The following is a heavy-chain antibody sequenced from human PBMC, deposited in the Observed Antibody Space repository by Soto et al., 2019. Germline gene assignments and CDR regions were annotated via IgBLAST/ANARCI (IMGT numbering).Heavy chain of an antibody. Sequence: PGGSLRLSCAASGFTFSSFAMSWVRQAPGKGLEWVSAISGSGGSTYYADSVKGRFTISRDNSKNTLYLQMNSLRAEDTAVYYCAKDLGPSFLVAAAGTGYWGQGTLVTVSS. D-gene: IGHD6-13*01. CDR2: ISGSGGST. CDR3: AKDLGPSFLVAAAGTGY. CDR1: GFTFSSFA. V-gene: IGHV3-23*01. J-gene: IGHJ4*02.